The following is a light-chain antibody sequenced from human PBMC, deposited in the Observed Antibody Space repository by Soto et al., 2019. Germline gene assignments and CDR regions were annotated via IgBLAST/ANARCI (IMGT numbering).Light chain of an antibody. CDR3: SSYTTSSTYWV. CDR1: SSDVGGYNY. CDR2: DVN. Sequence: QSALTQPASVSGSPGQSITISCTGTSSDVGGYNYVSWYQQHPGKAPKLMIYDVNNRPSGVSNRFSGSKSGNTASLTISGLQAEDEADYYCSSYTTSSTYWVFGGGTKVTVL. V-gene: IGLV2-14*03. J-gene: IGLJ3*02.